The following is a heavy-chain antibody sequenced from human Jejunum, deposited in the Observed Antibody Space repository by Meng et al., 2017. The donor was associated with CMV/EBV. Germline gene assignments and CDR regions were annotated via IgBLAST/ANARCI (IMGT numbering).Heavy chain of an antibody. CDR1: GGSVSSGSYY. J-gene: IGHJ4*02. Sequence: CAVSGGSVSSGSYYWSWSRQPPGKGLEFIGYIYYNGNTNYNPSLMRRVTISLDTSQNHFSLKLTSVTAADTAVYYCARGTWAAAPSDYWGQGFLVTVSS. CDR2: IYYNGNT. D-gene: IGHD1-1*01. V-gene: IGHV4-61*03. CDR3: ARGTWAAAPSDY.